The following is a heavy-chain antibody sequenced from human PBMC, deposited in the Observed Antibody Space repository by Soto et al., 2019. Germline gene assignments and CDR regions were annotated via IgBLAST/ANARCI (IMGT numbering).Heavy chain of an antibody. CDR1: GYTFTDYY. CDR2: INPNSGGT. Sequence: QVQLVQSGAEVKKPGASVKVSCKASGYTFTDYYMHWVRQAPGQGLEWMGWINPNSGGTNYAQKFQGRVTMTRDTSISTAYMELSRLRSDDTAVYYCARAPNRVNVYYYYGIDVWGQGTTVTVSS. CDR3: ARAPNRVNVYYYYGIDV. V-gene: IGHV1-2*02. D-gene: IGHD1-1*01. J-gene: IGHJ6*02.